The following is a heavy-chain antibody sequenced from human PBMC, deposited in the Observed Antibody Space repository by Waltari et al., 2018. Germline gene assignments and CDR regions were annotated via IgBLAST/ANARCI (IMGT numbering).Heavy chain of an antibody. D-gene: IGHD3-22*01. Sequence: VQLVESGGGVVQPGRSLRLSCAASGFTFSSYAMHWVRQAPGRGLEGVANIDQEGSEKYYVDFLKGRVTISRDNARNSLYLHMNSLRADDTAVYYCARYYDGSGNDDHFDYWGQGTLVTVSS. CDR3: ARYYDGSGNDDHFDY. CDR1: GFTFSSYA. J-gene: IGHJ4*02. CDR2: IDQEGSEK. V-gene: IGHV3-7*01.